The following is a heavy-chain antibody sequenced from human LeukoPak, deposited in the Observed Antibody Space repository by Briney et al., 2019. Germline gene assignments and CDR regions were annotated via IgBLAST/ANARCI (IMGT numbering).Heavy chain of an antibody. J-gene: IGHJ3*02. CDR1: GFTISDYY. CDR2: ISSNSSYT. CDR3: ARVVSDLRYFDWFLDAFDI. D-gene: IGHD3-9*01. Sequence: PGGSLRLSCAASGFTISDYYMSWIRQAPGKGLEWVSYISSNSSYTNYADSVKGRFTISRDNAKNSLYLQINSLRAEDTAVYYCARVVSDLRYFDWFLDAFDIWGQGTMVTVSS. V-gene: IGHV3-11*06.